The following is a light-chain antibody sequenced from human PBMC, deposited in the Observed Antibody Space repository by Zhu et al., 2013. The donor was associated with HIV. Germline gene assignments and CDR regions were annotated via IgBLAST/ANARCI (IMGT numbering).Light chain of an antibody. J-gene: IGKJ1*01. Sequence: EIVLTQSPATLSLSPGERATLSCRASQSLSSSLAWYQQRLGQAPRLLIYDTSNRATDIPARFSGSGSGTDFTLTINNLEPEDFAVYYCQQRRNWPPTFGQGTKVEIK. CDR1: QSLSSS. CDR3: QQRRNWPPT. V-gene: IGKV3-11*01. CDR2: DTS.